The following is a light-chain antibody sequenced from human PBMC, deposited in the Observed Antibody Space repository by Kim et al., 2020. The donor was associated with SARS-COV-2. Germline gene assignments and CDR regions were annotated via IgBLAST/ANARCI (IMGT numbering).Light chain of an antibody. V-gene: IGKV3-20*01. Sequence: ENVLTQSPGTLSLSPGKRATLSCRASQTLSSGSLAWYQQKPGQPPRLVIHGAYTRATGIPDRFSGSGSETDFTLTISRLEAEDFAVYYCQQFGTSLVTFGGGTKVEIK. J-gene: IGKJ4*01. CDR3: QQFGTSLVT. CDR1: QTLSSGS. CDR2: GAY.